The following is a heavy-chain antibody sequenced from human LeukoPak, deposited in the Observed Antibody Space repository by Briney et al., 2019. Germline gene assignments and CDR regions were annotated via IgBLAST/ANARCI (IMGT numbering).Heavy chain of an antibody. CDR3: ATWAGYCWTTSCGNTFDY. J-gene: IGHJ4*02. D-gene: IGHD2-2*01. V-gene: IGHV1-69*06. Sequence: GSSVKVSCKASGGTFSNSAISWVRQAPGQGLEWMGRIIPIFATPTYAQNFQGRVTITADKSTSTAHMELSSLTSEDTALYYCATWAGYCWTTSCGNTFDYWGQGTLVTVSS. CDR2: IIPIFATP. CDR1: GGTFSNSA.